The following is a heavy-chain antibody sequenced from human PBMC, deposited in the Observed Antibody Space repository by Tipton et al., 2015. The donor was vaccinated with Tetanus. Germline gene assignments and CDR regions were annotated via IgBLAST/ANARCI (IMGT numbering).Heavy chain of an antibody. D-gene: IGHD3-10*01. V-gene: IGHV4-61*08. J-gene: IGHJ3*02. CDR3: ARWGDASGSTNLYAFDI. CDR1: GDSISRGGYY. CDR2: THHSGNT. Sequence: TLSLTCTVSGDSISRGGYYWNWIRQVPGKGLEWIGYTHHSGNTKYNPSLSGRVTTSVDTSKNQFSLKISSLTAADTAVYYCARWGDASGSTNLYAFDIWGQGTMVSVSS.